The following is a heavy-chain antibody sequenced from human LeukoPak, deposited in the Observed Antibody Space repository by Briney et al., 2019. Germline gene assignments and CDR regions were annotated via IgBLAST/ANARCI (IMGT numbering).Heavy chain of an antibody. D-gene: IGHD3-9*01. V-gene: IGHV5-51*01. Sequence: GESLKISCKGCGYRFTSYWIGWVSQLPGKGLEWMGIIYPGDSDTRYSPSFQGQVTISADKSISTAYLQWSSLKASDTAMYYCARQGDILTGPPGYFQHWGLGTLVTVSS. CDR1: GYRFTSYW. J-gene: IGHJ1*01. CDR3: ARQGDILTGPPGYFQH. CDR2: IYPGDSDT.